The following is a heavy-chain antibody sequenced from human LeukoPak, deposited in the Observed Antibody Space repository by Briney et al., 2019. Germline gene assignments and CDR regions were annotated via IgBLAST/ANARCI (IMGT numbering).Heavy chain of an antibody. CDR3: ARDLWDGRGGLFDY. CDR1: GFTFSSYA. D-gene: IGHD3-10*01. J-gene: IGHJ4*02. CDR2: ISSNGGST. Sequence: GGSLRLSCAASGFTFSSYAMHWVRQAPGKGLEYVSAISSNGGSTYYANSVKGRFTISRDNSKNTLYLQMGSLRAEDMAVYYCARDLWDGRGGLFDYWGQGTLVTVSS. V-gene: IGHV3-64*01.